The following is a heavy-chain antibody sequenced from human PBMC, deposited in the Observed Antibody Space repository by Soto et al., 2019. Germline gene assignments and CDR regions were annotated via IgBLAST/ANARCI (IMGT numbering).Heavy chain of an antibody. CDR3: AREGSSSWYYFDY. V-gene: IGHV4-59*01. CDR1: GGSISSYY. Sequence: SETLSLTCTVSGGSISSYYWSWIRQPPGKGLEWIGYIYYGGSTNYNPSLKSRVTISVDTSKNQFSLKLSSVTGADTAVYYCAREGSSSWYYFDYWGQGTLVTVSS. D-gene: IGHD6-13*01. CDR2: IYYGGST. J-gene: IGHJ4*02.